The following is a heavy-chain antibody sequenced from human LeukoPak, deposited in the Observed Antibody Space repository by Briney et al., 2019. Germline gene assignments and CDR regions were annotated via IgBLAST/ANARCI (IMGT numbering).Heavy chain of an antibody. CDR1: GGSISSGDYY. J-gene: IGHJ3*02. CDR3: ARDLPATAFDI. CDR2: IYYSGST. D-gene: IGHD1-26*01. V-gene: IGHV4-30-4*08. Sequence: PSETLSLTCTVSGGSISSGDYYWSWIRQPPGKGLEWIGYIYYSGSTYYNPSLKSRVTISVDTSKNQFSLKLSSVTAADTAVYYCARDLPATAFDIWGQGTMVTVSS.